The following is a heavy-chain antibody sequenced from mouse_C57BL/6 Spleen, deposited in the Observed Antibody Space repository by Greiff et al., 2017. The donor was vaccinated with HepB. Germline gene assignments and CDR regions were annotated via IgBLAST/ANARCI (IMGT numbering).Heavy chain of an antibody. Sequence: EVQLQQSGPELVKPGASVKISCKASGYTFTDYYMNWVKQSHGKSLEWIGDINTNNGGTSYNQKFKGKATLTVDKSSSTAYMELRSLTSEDSAVYYCARSGYYGSSGYWGQGTTLTVSS. CDR2: INTNNGGT. CDR1: GYTFTDYY. D-gene: IGHD1-1*01. CDR3: ARSGYYGSSGY. J-gene: IGHJ2*01. V-gene: IGHV1-26*01.